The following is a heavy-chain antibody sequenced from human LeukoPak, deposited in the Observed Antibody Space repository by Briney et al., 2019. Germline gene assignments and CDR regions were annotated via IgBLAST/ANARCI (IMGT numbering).Heavy chain of an antibody. D-gene: IGHD1-1*01. Sequence: SETLSLTCAVYGGSFSTYYWSWIRQSPGKGLQWIAEINHRGDTNYNPSVKSRVTISVDTSKNQFSLKVRSLTVADTAVYYCARGPTISETGYFDYWGQGTLVTVSS. V-gene: IGHV4-34*01. CDR2: INHRGDT. CDR1: GGSFSTYY. J-gene: IGHJ4*03. CDR3: ARGPTISETGYFDY.